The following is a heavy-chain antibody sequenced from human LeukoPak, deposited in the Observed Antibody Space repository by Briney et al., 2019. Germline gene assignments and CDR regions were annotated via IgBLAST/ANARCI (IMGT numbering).Heavy chain of an antibody. V-gene: IGHV4-30-2*01. D-gene: IGHD4-17*01. Sequence: PSETLSLTCTVSGGSISSYSWSWIRQPPGKGLEWIGYIYHSGSTYYNPSLKSRVTISVDRSKNQFSLKLSSVTAADTAVYYCARVRYGDYLDYWGQGTLVTVSS. CDR1: GGSISSYS. J-gene: IGHJ4*02. CDR3: ARVRYGDYLDY. CDR2: IYHSGST.